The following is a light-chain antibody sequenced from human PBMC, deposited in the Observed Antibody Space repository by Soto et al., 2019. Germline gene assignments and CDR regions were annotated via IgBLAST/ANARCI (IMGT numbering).Light chain of an antibody. J-gene: IGKJ4*01. CDR3: QQRSNWPPTT. Sequence: EIVLTQSPATLSLSPGERATLSCRASQSVSSYLAWYQQKPGQAPRLLIYDASNRATGIPARFSGSGSGTDFNITIRSLEHEAFAVYYCQQRSNWPPTTFGGGTKVDIK. V-gene: IGKV3-11*01. CDR2: DAS. CDR1: QSVSSY.